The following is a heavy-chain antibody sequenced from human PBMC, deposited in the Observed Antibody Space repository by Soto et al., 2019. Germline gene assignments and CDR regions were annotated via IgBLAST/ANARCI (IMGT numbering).Heavy chain of an antibody. D-gene: IGHD3-9*01. CDR2: IYYSGST. CDR1: GGSISSSSYY. V-gene: IGHV4-39*01. J-gene: IGHJ5*02. Sequence: ETLSLTCPVSGGSISSSSYYWGWIRQPPGKGLEWIGSIYYSGSTYYNPSLKSRVTISVDTSKNQFSLKLSSVTAADTAVYYCAISGDFEPNWFDPWGQGTLVTVSS. CDR3: AISGDFEPNWFDP.